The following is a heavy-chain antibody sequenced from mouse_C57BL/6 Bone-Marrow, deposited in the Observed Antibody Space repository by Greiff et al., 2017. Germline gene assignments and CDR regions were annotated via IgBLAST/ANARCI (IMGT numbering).Heavy chain of an antibody. CDR1: GYTFTSYW. CDR2: IDPSDSYT. J-gene: IGHJ2*01. CDR3: ARGYAY. V-gene: IGHV1-59*01. Sequence: QVQLKQSGAELVRPGTSVKLSCKASGYTFTSYWMHWVKQRPGQGLEWIGVIDPSDSYTNYNQKFKGKATLTVDTSSSTAYMQLSSLTSEDSAVYYCARGYAYWGQGTTLTVSS. D-gene: IGHD1-2*01.